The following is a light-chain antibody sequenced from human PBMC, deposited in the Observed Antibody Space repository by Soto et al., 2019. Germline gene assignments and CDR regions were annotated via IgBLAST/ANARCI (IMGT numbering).Light chain of an antibody. V-gene: IGLV1-47*01. CDR1: ISNIGNNY. CDR2: RNI. CDR3: AAWDDTVRSEV. Sequence: QSALTQPPSVSGTPGQRVTISCSGSISNIGNNYVYWFQQLPGTAPKVLSNRNIKRPSWVPDRFSASKTGASASLAIGGLRSEEEAEYYCAAWDDTVRSEVFGTGTKLTVL. J-gene: IGLJ1*01.